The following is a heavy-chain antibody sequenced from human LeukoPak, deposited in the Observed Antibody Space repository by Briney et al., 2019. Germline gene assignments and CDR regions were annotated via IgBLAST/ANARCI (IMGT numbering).Heavy chain of an antibody. CDR1: GFTFSSYA. CDR3: ARDGVAGDFDY. D-gene: IGHD6-19*01. CDR2: ISYDGSNK. V-gene: IGHV3-30*04. J-gene: IGHJ4*02. Sequence: GGSLRLSCAASGFTFSSYAMHWVRQAPGKGLGWVAVISYDGSNKYYADSVKGRFTISRDNSKNTLYLQMNSLRAEDTAVYYCARDGVAGDFDYWGQGTLVTVSS.